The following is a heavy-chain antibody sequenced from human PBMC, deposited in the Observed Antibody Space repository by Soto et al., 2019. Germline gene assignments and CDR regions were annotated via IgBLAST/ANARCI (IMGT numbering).Heavy chain of an antibody. D-gene: IGHD3-22*01. CDR2: IIPIFGTA. J-gene: IGHJ6*02. CDR1: GGTFSSYA. Sequence: SVQVSCQAPGGTFSSYAISWVRQAPGQGLEWMGGIIPIFGTANYAQKFQGRVTITAHESTSTAYMELSSLRSEDTAVYYCASDCRYYDSSNYDGMDVWGQGTMVTVSS. CDR3: ASDCRYYDSSNYDGMDV. V-gene: IGHV1-69*13.